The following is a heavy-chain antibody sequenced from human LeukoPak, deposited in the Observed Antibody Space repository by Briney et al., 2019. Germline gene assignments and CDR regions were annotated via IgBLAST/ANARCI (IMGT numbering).Heavy chain of an antibody. D-gene: IGHD4-23*01. J-gene: IGHJ4*02. CDR1: GYTFTSYG. CDR3: ARDSKRSYGGNSMIDY. CDR2: ISAYNGNT. Sequence: ASVKVSCKASGYTFTSYGISWVRQAPGQGLEWMGWISAYNGNTNYAQKLQGRVTMTTDTSTSTAYMELRSLRSDDTAVYYCARDSKRSYGGNSMIDYWGQGTLVTVSS. V-gene: IGHV1-18*01.